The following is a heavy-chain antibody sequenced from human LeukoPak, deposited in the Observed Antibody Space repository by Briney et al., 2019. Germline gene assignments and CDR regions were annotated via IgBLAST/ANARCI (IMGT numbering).Heavy chain of an antibody. D-gene: IGHD2-15*01. Sequence: GGSLRLSCAASGFTFSSYTMSWVRQAPGKGLEWVSYISSSSSYIYYADSVKGRFTISRDNAENSLYLQMNSLRAEDTAVYYCARGSEGYCSGGGCYYGMDVWGQGTTVTVSS. V-gene: IGHV3-21*01. CDR3: ARGSEGYCSGGGCYYGMDV. J-gene: IGHJ6*01. CDR2: ISSSSSYI. CDR1: GFTFSSYT.